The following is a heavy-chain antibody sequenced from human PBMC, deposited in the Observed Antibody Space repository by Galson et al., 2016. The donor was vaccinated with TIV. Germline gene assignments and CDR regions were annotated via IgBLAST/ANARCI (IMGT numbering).Heavy chain of an antibody. CDR1: GFTFDDYA. D-gene: IGHD2-2*02. CDR3: AKDLYRGCRSFNCYSYDYYYYGLDV. Sequence: SLRLSCAASGFTFDDYAMHWVRQAPGKGLEWVAGISWNSAYMAYADSVKGRFTLSRDSARSSLYLEMNSLRAEDTALYYCAKDLYRGCRSFNCYSYDYYYYGLDVWGQGTTVAVSS. J-gene: IGHJ6*02. V-gene: IGHV3-9*01. CDR2: ISWNSAYM.